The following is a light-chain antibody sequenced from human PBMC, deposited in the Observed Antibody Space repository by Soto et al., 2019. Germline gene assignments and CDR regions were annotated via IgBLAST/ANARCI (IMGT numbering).Light chain of an antibody. CDR3: RSSAGSNVV. Sequence: QSALTQPPSASGTPGQSVTISCTGTSSDVGGYNYVSWYQQHPGKAPTLMIYEVSKRPSGVPDRFSGSKSGNTASLTVSGLPAEEEADYCCRSSAGSNVVFGGGTKVTVL. V-gene: IGLV2-8*01. J-gene: IGLJ2*01. CDR2: EVS. CDR1: SSDVGGYNY.